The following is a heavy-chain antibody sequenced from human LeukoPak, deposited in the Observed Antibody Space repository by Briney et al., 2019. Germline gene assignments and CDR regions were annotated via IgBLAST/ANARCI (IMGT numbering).Heavy chain of an antibody. CDR3: VRVLSGSWDWFDP. V-gene: IGHV3-74*01. CDR2: INPDGSTT. D-gene: IGHD3-22*01. CDR1: GFTFSGYW. J-gene: IGHJ5*02. Sequence: PGESLRLSCAASGFTFSGYWIHWVRQAPGKGLEWVSRINPDGSTTTYADSVKGRFTISRDNAKNTVYLQMNSLRAEDTALYHCVRVLSGSWDWFDPWGQGTLVTVSS.